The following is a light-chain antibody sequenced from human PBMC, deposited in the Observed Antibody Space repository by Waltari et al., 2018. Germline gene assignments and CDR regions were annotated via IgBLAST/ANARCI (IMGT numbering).Light chain of an antibody. CDR1: SGSLSTTSY. J-gene: IGLJ3*02. CDR2: KAN. CDR3: ALYMGSGIWV. Sequence: LTCALSSGSLSTTSYATWYQQTPGQAPRTLVYKANARSSGVPDRFSGSILGNTAALTITGAQADDESDYYCALYMGSGIWVFGGGTRLTIL. V-gene: IGLV8-61*01.